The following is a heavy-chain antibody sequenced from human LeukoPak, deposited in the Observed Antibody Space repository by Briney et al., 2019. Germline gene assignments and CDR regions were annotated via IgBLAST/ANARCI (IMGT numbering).Heavy chain of an antibody. CDR3: ARVPSSTHSSGWDDAFDI. D-gene: IGHD6-19*01. Sequence: SETLSLTCTVSGGSISSYYWSWIRQPAGKGLEWIGRIYTSGSTNYNPSLKSRVTMSVDTSKNQFSLKLSSVTAADTAVYYCARVPSSTHSSGWDDAFDIWGQGTMVTVSS. CDR1: GGSISSYY. CDR2: IYTSGST. J-gene: IGHJ3*02. V-gene: IGHV4-4*07.